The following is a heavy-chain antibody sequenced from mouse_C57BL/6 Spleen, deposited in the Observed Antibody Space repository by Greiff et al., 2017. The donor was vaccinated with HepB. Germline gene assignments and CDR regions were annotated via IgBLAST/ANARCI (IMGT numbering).Heavy chain of an antibody. Sequence: EVQLQQSGPELVKPGASVKISCKASGYTFTDYYMNWVKQSHGKSLEWIGDINPNNGGTSYNQKFKGKATLTVDKSSSTAYMELRSLTSEDSAVYYCAREDDYGSSLYAMDYWGQGTSVTVSS. CDR2: INPNNGGT. CDR3: AREDDYGSSLYAMDY. J-gene: IGHJ4*01. D-gene: IGHD1-1*01. V-gene: IGHV1-26*01. CDR1: GYTFTDYY.